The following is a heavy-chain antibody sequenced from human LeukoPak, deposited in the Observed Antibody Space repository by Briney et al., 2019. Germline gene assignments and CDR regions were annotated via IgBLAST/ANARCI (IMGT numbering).Heavy chain of an antibody. V-gene: IGHV3-33*01. D-gene: IGHD2-21*01. CDR2: LVYDERN. CDR1: GFPFSSYG. Sequence: GRSLRLSCAASGFPFSSYGMHWVRQAPGKGLEWVARLVYDERNDYANSVKGRFTISRDNSKNTLYLQMDNLRVDDTAVYYCARDLSAAYDCWGQGILVTVSS. J-gene: IGHJ4*02. CDR3: ARDLSAAYDC.